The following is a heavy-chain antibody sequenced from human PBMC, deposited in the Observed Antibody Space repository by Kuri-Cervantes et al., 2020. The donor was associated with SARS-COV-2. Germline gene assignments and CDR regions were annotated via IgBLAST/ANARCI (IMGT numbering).Heavy chain of an antibody. CDR2: IIPFFGTP. J-gene: IGHJ6*03. D-gene: IGHD2-2*01. Sequence: SVKVSCKASGGTFTTYGFTWVRQAPGQGLEWMGGIIPFFGTPNYAQKFEGRVTITADESTSTAYMELSSLRFDDTAMYYCVRDIIVVVPGALYMDVWGKGTTVTVSS. CDR3: VRDIIVVVPGALYMDV. V-gene: IGHV1-69*13. CDR1: GGTFTTYG.